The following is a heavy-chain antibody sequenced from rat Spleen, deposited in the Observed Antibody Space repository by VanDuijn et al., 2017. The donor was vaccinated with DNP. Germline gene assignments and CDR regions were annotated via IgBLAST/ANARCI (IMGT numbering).Heavy chain of an antibody. CDR2: ISTGGGNT. CDR3: TRVGDLHDGGDGDALDA. Sequence: EVQLVESGGGLVQPGRSLKLSCAASGFTFSNYGMAWVRQAPTKGLEWVASISTGGGNTYYRDSVKGRFTISRDNAKNTQYLQMDSLMSEDTATYYCTRVGDLHDGGDGDALDAWGQGTSVTVSS. CDR1: GFTFSNYG. D-gene: IGHD1-12*02. V-gene: IGHV5S13*01. J-gene: IGHJ4*01.